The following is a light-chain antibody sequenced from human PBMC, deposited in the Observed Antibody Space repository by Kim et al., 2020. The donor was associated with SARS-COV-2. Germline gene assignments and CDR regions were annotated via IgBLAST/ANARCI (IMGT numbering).Light chain of an antibody. CDR1: SSDVGAYNF. V-gene: IGLV2-11*03. CDR2: DVT. Sequence: GQSVNISCTGTSSDVGAYNFVSWYQQHPGEAPKLIIYDVTKGPSGVPDRFSGSKSGNTASLTISGLQAEDEADYYCCSYAGSYSWVFGGGTKLTVL. CDR3: CSYAGSYSWV. J-gene: IGLJ3*02.